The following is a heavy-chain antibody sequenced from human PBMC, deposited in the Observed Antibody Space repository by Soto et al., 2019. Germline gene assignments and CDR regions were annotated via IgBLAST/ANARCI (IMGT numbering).Heavy chain of an antibody. CDR1: GYPFTHYG. CDR3: ATRSPAFDY. V-gene: IGHV1-18*01. CDR2: ISPFNGNT. Sequence: RASVKVSCKSSGYPFTHYGITWVRQAPGQGLEWMGWISPFNGNTNYGQTLQGRVTLTTDTSTSTVYMELRSLRSDDTAVYYCATRSPAFDYWGQGTLVTVSS. J-gene: IGHJ4*02.